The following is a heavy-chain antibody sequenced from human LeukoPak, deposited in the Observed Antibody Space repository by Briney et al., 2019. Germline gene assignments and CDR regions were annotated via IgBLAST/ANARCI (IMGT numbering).Heavy chain of an antibody. J-gene: IGHJ6*02. CDR3: AKDFSGYSYSYYYYGMDV. CDR1: GFTFSSYW. CDR2: INHNGNVN. V-gene: IGHV3-7*03. Sequence: PGGSLRLSCAASGFTFSSYWMNWARQAPGKGLEWVASINHNGNVNYYVDSVKGRFTISRDNAKNSLYLQMDSLRAEDTAVYYCAKDFSGYSYSYYYYGMDVWGQGTTVTVSS. D-gene: IGHD6-13*01.